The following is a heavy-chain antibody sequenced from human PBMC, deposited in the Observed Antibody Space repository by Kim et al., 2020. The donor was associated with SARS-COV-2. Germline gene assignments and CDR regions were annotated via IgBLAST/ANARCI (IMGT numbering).Heavy chain of an antibody. Sequence: SVKVSCKASGFTFTSSAVQWVRQARGQRLEWIGWIVVGSGNTNYAQKFQERVTITRDMSTSTAYMELSSLRSEDTAVYYCAAWSALWFGELYAFDIWGQGTMVTVSS. D-gene: IGHD3-10*01. CDR2: IVVGSGNT. CDR3: AAWSALWFGELYAFDI. CDR1: GFTFTSSA. V-gene: IGHV1-58*01. J-gene: IGHJ3*02.